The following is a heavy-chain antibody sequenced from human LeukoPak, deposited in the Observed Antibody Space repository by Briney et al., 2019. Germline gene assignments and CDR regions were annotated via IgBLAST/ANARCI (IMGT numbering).Heavy chain of an antibody. CDR3: ARDSAGNDY. D-gene: IGHD6-13*01. CDR2: IKQDGSEK. CDR1: GFTSSTYW. V-gene: IGHV3-7*01. J-gene: IGHJ4*02. Sequence: GGSLRLSCAASGFTSSTYWMSWVRQAPGKGLEWVANIKQDGSEKYYVDSVKGRFSTSRDNAKNSLYLQMNSLRAEDTAMYYCARDSAGNDYWGQGTLVTVSS.